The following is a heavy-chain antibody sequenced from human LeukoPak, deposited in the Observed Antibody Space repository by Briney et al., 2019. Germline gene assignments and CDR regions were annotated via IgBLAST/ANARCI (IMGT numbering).Heavy chain of an antibody. CDR2: INPNSGGT. Sequence: ASVKVSCKASGYTFTGYYMHWVRQAPGQGFEWMGWINPNSGGTNYAQKFQGRVTMTRDTSISTAYMELSRLRSDDTAGYYCARDSYYDILTGTGNYWGQGTLVTVSS. CDR1: GYTFTGYY. J-gene: IGHJ4*02. V-gene: IGHV1-2*02. CDR3: ARDSYYDILTGTGNY. D-gene: IGHD3-9*01.